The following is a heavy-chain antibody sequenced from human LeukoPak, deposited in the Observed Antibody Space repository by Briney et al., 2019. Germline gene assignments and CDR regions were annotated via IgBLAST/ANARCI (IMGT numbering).Heavy chain of an antibody. CDR1: GGSISSGDYY. CDR3: ARDHGLGGGFYY. CDR2: IYYSGST. Sequence: PSQTLSLTCTVSGGSISSGDYYWSWIRQPPGKGLEWIGYIYYSGSTYYNPSLKSRVTISVDTSKNQFSLKLSSVTAADTAVYYCARDHGLGGGFYYWGQGTLVTVSS. J-gene: IGHJ4*02. D-gene: IGHD2-2*03. V-gene: IGHV4-30-4*08.